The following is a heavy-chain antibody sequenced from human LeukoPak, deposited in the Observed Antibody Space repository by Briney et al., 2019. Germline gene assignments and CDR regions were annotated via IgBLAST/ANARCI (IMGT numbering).Heavy chain of an antibody. Sequence: SETLSLTCTVSGGSISSSSYYWGWIRQPPGKGLEWIGSIYYSGSTYYNPSLKSRVTISVDTSKNQFSLKLSSVIAADTAVYYCARRRNYFDYWGQGTLVTVSS. J-gene: IGHJ4*02. CDR3: ARRRNYFDY. CDR2: IYYSGST. V-gene: IGHV4-39*01. CDR1: GGSISSSSYY.